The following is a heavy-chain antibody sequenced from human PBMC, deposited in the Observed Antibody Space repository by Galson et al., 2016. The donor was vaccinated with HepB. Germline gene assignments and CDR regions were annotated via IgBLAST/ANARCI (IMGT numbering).Heavy chain of an antibody. V-gene: IGHV3-7*01. D-gene: IGHD3-9*01. J-gene: IGHJ4*02. CDR1: GYPFNKCW. CDR3: AREGPRRISVARLGFFDY. CDR2: IKQDGSEK. Sequence: SLRLSCAASGYPFNKCWLSWVRQAPGKGLEWVANIKQDGSEKYYVDSVKGRFTISRDNAKNSVYLQMNNLRVDDTAVYYCAREGPRRISVARLGFFDYWGQGSLVTVSS.